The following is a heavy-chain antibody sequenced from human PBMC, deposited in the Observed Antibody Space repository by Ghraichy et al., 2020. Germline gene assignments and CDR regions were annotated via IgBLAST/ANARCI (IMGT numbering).Heavy chain of an antibody. CDR1: GFTFSNYW. D-gene: IGHD3-10*01. CDR3: VRSWGMDV. V-gene: IGHV3-74*01. J-gene: IGHJ6*02. Sequence: GGSLRLSCAASGFTFSNYWMHWVRQGPGKGLVWVSRIKSDGSSTSYADSVKGRFTISRDNAKNTLYLQMNSLRAEDTAVYYCVRSWGMDVWGQGTTVTVSS. CDR2: IKSDGSST.